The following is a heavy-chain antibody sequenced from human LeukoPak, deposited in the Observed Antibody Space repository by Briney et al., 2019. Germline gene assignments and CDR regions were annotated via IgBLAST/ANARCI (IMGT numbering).Heavy chain of an antibody. CDR2: INHSGST. CDR1: GGSFSGYY. Sequence: SETLSLTCAVYGGSFSGYYWSWIRQPPGKGLEWIGEINHSGSTNYNPSLKSRVTISVDTSKNQFSLKLSSVTAADTVVYYCARGTLAAYYDFWSGYYTHRNRDNYYFDYWGQGTLVTVSS. D-gene: IGHD3-3*01. CDR3: ARGTLAAYYDFWSGYYTHRNRDNYYFDY. J-gene: IGHJ4*02. V-gene: IGHV4-34*01.